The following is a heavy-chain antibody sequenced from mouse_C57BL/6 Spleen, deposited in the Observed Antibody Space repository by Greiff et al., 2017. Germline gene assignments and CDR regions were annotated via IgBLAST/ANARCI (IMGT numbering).Heavy chain of an antibody. CDR2: INPNNGGT. CDR1: GYTFTDYY. CDR3: ARREDYYGSSYDFDY. J-gene: IGHJ2*01. V-gene: IGHV1-26*01. D-gene: IGHD1-1*01. Sequence: VQLQQSGPELVKPGASVKISCKASGYTFTDYYMNWVKQSHGKSLEWIGDINPNNGGTSYNQKFKGKATLTVDKSSSTAYMELRSLTSEDSAVYYCARREDYYGSSYDFDYWGQGTTLTVSS.